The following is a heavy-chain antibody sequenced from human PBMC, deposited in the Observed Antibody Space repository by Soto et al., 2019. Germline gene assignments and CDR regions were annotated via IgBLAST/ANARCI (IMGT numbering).Heavy chain of an antibody. CDR1: GGTFSSYA. CDR3: ARDGPQRTAKYYGMDV. D-gene: IGHD5-18*01. J-gene: IGHJ6*04. CDR2: IIPIFGTA. V-gene: IGHV1-69*06. Sequence: QVQLVQSGAEVKKPGSSVKVSCKASGGTFSSYAISWVRQAPGQGLEWMGGIIPIFGTANYAQKFQGRVTITADKSTSTAYMELSSLRSEDTAGYYCARDGPQRTAKYYGMDVWGKGTTVTVSS.